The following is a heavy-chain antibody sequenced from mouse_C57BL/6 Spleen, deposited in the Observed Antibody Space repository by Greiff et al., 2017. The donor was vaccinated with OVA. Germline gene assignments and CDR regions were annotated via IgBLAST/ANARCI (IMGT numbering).Heavy chain of an antibody. V-gene: IGHV1-61*01. CDR1: GYTFTSYW. CDR3: ARRDYSSYVLFAY. Sequence: QVQLQQPGAELVRPGSSVKLSCKASGYTFTSYWMDWVKQRPGQGLEWIGNIYPSDSETHYNQKFKDKATLTVDKSSSTAYMQLSSLTSEDSAVYYCARRDYSSYVLFAYWGQGTLVTVSA. D-gene: IGHD2-5*01. CDR2: IYPSDSET. J-gene: IGHJ3*01.